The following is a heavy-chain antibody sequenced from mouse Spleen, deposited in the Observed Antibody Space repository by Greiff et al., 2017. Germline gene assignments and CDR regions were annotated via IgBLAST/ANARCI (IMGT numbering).Heavy chain of an antibody. CDR3: ARHRYYFDY. J-gene: IGHJ2*01. CDR2: INPNNGGT. CDR1: GYTFTDYN. Sequence: EVQVVESGPELVKPGASVKIPCKASGYTFTDYNMDWVKQSHGKSLEWIGDINPNNGGTIYNQKFKGKATLTVDKSSSTAYMELRSLTSEDTAVYYCARHRYYFDYWGQGTTLTVSS. V-gene: IGHV1-18*01.